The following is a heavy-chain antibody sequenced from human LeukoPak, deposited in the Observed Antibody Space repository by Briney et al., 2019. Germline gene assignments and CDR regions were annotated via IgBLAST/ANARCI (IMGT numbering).Heavy chain of an antibody. CDR3: ASDPAYIATAGNPLYYFDY. V-gene: IGHV1-2*02. J-gene: IGHJ4*02. Sequence: ASVKVSCKASGYTLTGYYMHWVRQAPGQGLEWMGWINPNSGGTNYAQKFQGRVPMTRDTSISTAYMELSRLRSDDTAVYYCASDPAYIATAGNPLYYFDYWGQGTLVTVSS. CDR2: INPNSGGT. D-gene: IGHD6-13*01. CDR1: GYTLTGYY.